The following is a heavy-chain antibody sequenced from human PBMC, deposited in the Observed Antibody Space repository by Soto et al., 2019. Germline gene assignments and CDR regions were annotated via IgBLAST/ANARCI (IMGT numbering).Heavy chain of an antibody. Sequence: QVQLQESGPGLVKPSQTLSLTCTVSGGSISSGGYYWSWIRQHPGKGVEWIGYIYYSGSTYYNPSPESRVTISVDTSKAQFSLTLSSVTAADTAVYYCARGGRRSPGMDVWGQGTTVTVSS. J-gene: IGHJ6*02. CDR2: IYYSGST. CDR3: ARGGRRSPGMDV. V-gene: IGHV4-31*03. CDR1: GGSISSGGYY.